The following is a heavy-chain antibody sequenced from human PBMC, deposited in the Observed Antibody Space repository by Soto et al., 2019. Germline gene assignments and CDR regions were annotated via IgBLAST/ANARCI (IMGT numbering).Heavy chain of an antibody. Sequence: GGSLRLSCTGSGFSFFSYAMSWVRQARGKGLEWVSTISGSGGHTYYADSVKGRFVVSRDNDKNTVYLHMSSLTGEDTAVYFCAKIEMGWFAHWGQGTQVTVSS. CDR3: AKIEMGWFAH. V-gene: IGHV3-23*01. J-gene: IGHJ5*02. D-gene: IGHD2-8*01. CDR1: GFSFFSYA. CDR2: ISGSGGHT.